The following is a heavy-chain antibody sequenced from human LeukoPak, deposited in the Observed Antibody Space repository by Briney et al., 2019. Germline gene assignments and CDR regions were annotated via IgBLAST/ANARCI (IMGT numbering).Heavy chain of an antibody. D-gene: IGHD2-15*01. V-gene: IGHV4-30-2*01. CDR2: IYHSGST. Sequence: SQTLSLTCAVSGGSISSGGYSWSWIRQPPGKGLEWIGYIYHSGSTYYNPSLKSRVTISVDRSKNQFSLKLSSVTAADTAVYYCARVVVVAAEPLFFDYWGQGTLVTVSS. CDR1: GGSISSGGYS. CDR3: ARVVVVAAEPLFFDY. J-gene: IGHJ4*02.